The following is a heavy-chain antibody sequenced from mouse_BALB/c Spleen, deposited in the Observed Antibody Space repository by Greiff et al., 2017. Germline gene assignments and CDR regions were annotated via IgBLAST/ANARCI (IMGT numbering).Heavy chain of an antibody. V-gene: IGHV1-39*01. CDR2: IDPYYGGT. D-gene: IGHD3-1*01. Sequence: VQLQQSGPELVKPGASVKISCKASGYSFTGYNMNWVKQSNGKSLEWIGNIDPYYGGTSYNQKFKGKATLTVDKSSSTAYMQLKNLTSEDSAVYYCAGSDALHSSNAMDYWGQGTSVTVSS. CDR3: AGSDALHSSNAMDY. CDR1: GYSFTGYN. J-gene: IGHJ4*01.